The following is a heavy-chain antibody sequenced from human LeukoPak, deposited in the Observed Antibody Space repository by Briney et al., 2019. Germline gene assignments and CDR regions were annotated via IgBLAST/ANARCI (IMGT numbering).Heavy chain of an antibody. Sequence: SETLSLTCSVSGGSITSYYWTWVRQPAGKGLEWIGRISTGGSTSYDPSLKSRVYMSMDTSKNQFFLDLRSVTAADTAMYYCARTGYCNGASCLNYFDSWGRGTLVTVSS. J-gene: IGHJ4*02. CDR1: GGSITSYY. D-gene: IGHD2-15*01. CDR2: ISTGGST. CDR3: ARTGYCNGASCLNYFDS. V-gene: IGHV4-4*07.